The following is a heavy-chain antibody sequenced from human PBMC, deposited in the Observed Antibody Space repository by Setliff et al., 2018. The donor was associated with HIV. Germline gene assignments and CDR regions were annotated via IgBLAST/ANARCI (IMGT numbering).Heavy chain of an antibody. V-gene: IGHV5-51*01. J-gene: IGHJ3*02. CDR2: IYPGDSDT. D-gene: IGHD3-3*01. CDR3: ARGVWSGYYPDAFDI. Sequence: GESLKISCKGSGYSFTSYWIGWVRQMPGKGLEWMGIIYPGDSDTRYSPSFQGQVTISADKSITTAYLQWSSLKAADTAMYYCARGVWSGYYPDAFDIWGQGTMGTVSS. CDR1: GYSFTSYW.